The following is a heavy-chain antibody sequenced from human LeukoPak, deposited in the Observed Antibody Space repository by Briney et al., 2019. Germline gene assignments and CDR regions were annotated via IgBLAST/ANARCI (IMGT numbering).Heavy chain of an antibody. D-gene: IGHD3-22*01. V-gene: IGHV3-30*02. J-gene: IGHJ4*02. CDR2: IPYDGSDK. Sequence: TGGSLRLSCAASGFPFSSYGMHWVRQAPGKGLEWVAFIPYDGSDKFYADSVKGRFTISRDNSKNTLYLQMNSLRAEDTALYYCARVKGGSSGYFDYWGQGTLVTVSS. CDR1: GFPFSSYG. CDR3: ARVKGGSSGYFDY.